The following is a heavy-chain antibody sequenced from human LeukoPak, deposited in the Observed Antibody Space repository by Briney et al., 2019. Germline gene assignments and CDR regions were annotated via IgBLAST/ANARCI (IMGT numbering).Heavy chain of an antibody. J-gene: IGHJ5*02. D-gene: IGHD3-3*01. V-gene: IGHV7-4-1*02. Sequence: ASVKVSCKASGYTFTTYAMNWVRQAPGRGLEWMGWINTNTGNPTHAQGFTGRFVFSLDTSVSTAYLQISSLKAEDTAVYYCARDGYDFWSDYYTQPAYNWFDPWGQGTLVTVSS. CDR1: GYTFTTYA. CDR3: ARDGYDFWSDYYTQPAYNWFDP. CDR2: INTNTGNP.